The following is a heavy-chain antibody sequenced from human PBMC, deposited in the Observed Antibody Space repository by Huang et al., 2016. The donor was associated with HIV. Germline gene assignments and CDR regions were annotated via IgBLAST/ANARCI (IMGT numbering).Heavy chain of an antibody. J-gene: IGHJ4*02. Sequence: QVQLVQSRAEVTKPGASVKVSCTVSEYTLTEFSIHWVRPPPGKGLEWMGGFDPEIGETIYAQKFQGRVTMTEDTSTETAFMELSGLRPEDTAVYYCATGFDVFFDFWGQGTLVTVSS. CDR2: FDPEIGET. V-gene: IGHV1-24*01. CDR3: ATGFDVFFDF. D-gene: IGHD3-9*01. CDR1: EYTLTEFS.